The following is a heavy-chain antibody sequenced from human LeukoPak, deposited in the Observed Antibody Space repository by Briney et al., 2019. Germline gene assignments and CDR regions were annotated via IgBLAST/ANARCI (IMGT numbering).Heavy chain of an antibody. CDR3: ARHSGIAVAGADFDY. J-gene: IGHJ4*02. V-gene: IGHV4-59*08. CDR2: IYYSGST. D-gene: IGHD6-19*01. Sequence: PSETLSLTCTVSGGSISSYYWSWIRQPPGEGLEGIGHIYYSGSTIYNPSLKSRVTISVNTSKNQFSLKLSSVTAVDTAVYYCARHSGIAVAGADFDYWGQGTLVTVSS. CDR1: GGSISSYY.